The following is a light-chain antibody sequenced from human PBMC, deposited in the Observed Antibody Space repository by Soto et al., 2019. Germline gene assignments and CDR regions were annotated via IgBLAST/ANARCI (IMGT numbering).Light chain of an antibody. Sequence: DIQMTQSPSTLSASVGDRVTITCRASQSISSWLAWYQQKPGKAPKLLIHEASRLESGVPSRFSGSESGTEFTLTISGLHAEDSATYYCQQYTNVPLTFGGGTKVEIK. CDR2: EAS. CDR1: QSISSW. V-gene: IGKV1-5*01. J-gene: IGKJ4*01. CDR3: QQYTNVPLT.